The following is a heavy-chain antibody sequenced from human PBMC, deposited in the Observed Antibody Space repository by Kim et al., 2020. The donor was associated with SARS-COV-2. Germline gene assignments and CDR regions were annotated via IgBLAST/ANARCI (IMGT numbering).Heavy chain of an antibody. V-gene: IGHV4-34*01. J-gene: IGHJ3*02. D-gene: IGHD3-9*01. Sequence: NSNPSLKSRVTISVDTSKNQFSLKLSSVTAADTAVYYCARGYSGYRAFDIWGQGTMVTVSS. CDR3: ARGYSGYRAFDI.